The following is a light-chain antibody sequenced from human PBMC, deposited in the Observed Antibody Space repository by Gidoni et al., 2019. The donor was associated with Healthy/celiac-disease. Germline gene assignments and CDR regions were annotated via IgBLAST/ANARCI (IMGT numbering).Light chain of an antibody. V-gene: IGKV3-20*01. CDR2: GAS. J-gene: IGKJ1*01. CDR1: QSVSSSY. Sequence: EIVLTQSPVTRSLYQGERATLSCSASQSVSSSYLAWYQQKPGQAPRLLIDGASSRATGIPDRFSGSGSGTDFTLTISRLEPEDFAVYYCQQYGSSPRTFGQGTKVEIK. CDR3: QQYGSSPRT.